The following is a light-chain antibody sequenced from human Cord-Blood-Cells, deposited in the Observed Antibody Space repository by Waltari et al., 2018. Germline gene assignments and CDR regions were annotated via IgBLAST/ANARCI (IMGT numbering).Light chain of an antibody. V-gene: IGKV4-1*01. CDR3: QQYYSTPWT. CDR1: QSVLYSSNNKNY. Sequence: DIVMTQAPESLAVSLGERATINCKSSQSVLYSSNNKNYLAWYQQKPEQPPKLLIYCASTRESGVPDRFSGSGSETDFTLTVSSLQAEDVAVYYCQQYYSTPWTFGQGTKVEIK. CDR2: CAS. J-gene: IGKJ1*01.